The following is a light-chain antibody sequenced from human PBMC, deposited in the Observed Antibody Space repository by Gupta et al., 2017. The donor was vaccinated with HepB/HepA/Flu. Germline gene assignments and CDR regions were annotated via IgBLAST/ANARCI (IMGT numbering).Light chain of an antibody. CDR3: QSADSSGTYPVV. CDR1: ALPKQY. J-gene: IGLJ2*01. V-gene: IGLV3-25*03. CDR2: KDS. Sequence: SYELTQPPSVSVSPGQTARITCSGDALPKQYAYWYQQKPGQAPVLVIYKDSERPSGIPELFSGSSSGKTVTLTIRGVQAEDEADYYCQSADSSGTYPVVFGGGTKLTVL.